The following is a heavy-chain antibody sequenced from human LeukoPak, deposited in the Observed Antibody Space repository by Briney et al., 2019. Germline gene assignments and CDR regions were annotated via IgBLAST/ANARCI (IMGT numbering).Heavy chain of an antibody. CDR3: ARGTASHQYSFDY. D-gene: IGHD2-2*01. CDR2: TRYDKSDI. J-gene: IGHJ4*02. Sequence: GGSLRLSCAASGFTFTSYGMHWARQAPGKGLEWVALTRYDKSDIYYADSVKGRFTISRDNSKNILYLQMKSLRAEDTAVYFCARGTASHQYSFDYWGQGTLVTVSS. V-gene: IGHV3-30*02. CDR1: GFTFTSYG.